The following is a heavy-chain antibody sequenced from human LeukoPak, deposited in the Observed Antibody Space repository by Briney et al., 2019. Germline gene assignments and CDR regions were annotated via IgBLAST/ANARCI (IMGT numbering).Heavy chain of an antibody. CDR3: ARSIAARYYYYYYMDV. J-gene: IGHJ6*03. CDR2: IYTSGST. Sequence: SETLSLTCTVSAGSISSYYWSWIRQPAGKGLEWIGRIYTSGSTNYNPSLKSRVTMSVDTSKNQFSLKLSSVTAADTAVYYCARSIAARYYYYYYMDVWGKGTTVTVSS. CDR1: AGSISSYY. D-gene: IGHD6-6*01. V-gene: IGHV4-4*07.